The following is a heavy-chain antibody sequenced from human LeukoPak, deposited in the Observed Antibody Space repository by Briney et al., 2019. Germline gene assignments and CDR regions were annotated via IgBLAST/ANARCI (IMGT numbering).Heavy chain of an antibody. J-gene: IGHJ4*02. Sequence: PSGTLSLTCAVSGGSISSSNWWSWVRQPPGKGLEWIGEIYHSGSTNYNPSLKSRVTISVDKSKNQFSLKLSSVTAADTAVYYCARDGSSGWYQYASWGQGTLVTVSS. CDR1: GGSISSSNW. D-gene: IGHD6-19*01. CDR3: ARDGSSGWYQYAS. CDR2: IYHSGST. V-gene: IGHV4-4*02.